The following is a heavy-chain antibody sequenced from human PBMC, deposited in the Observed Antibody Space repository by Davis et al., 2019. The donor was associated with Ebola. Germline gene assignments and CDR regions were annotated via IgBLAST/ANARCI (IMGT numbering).Heavy chain of an antibody. CDR2: TYYRSKWYN. J-gene: IGHJ5*02. Sequence: SETLSLTCAISGDSVANNNAAWNWVRQSPSRGLEWLGRTYYRSKWYNDYAVSVKSRITINPDTSKNQFSLQLNSVTPEDTAVYYCARSWNYGANWFDPWGQGTLVTVSS. V-gene: IGHV6-1*01. CDR1: GDSVANNNAA. D-gene: IGHD1-7*01. CDR3: ARSWNYGANWFDP.